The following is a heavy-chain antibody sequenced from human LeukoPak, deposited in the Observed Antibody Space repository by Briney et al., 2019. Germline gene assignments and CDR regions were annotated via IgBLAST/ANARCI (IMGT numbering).Heavy chain of an antibody. CDR1: GGSISSSSYY. CDR3: ARFTMVRGVIRTGAVSGMDV. J-gene: IGHJ6*02. D-gene: IGHD3-10*01. CDR2: IYYSGST. V-gene: IGHV4-39*07. Sequence: SETLSLTCTVSGGSISSSSYYWGWIRQPPGKGLEWIGSIYYSGSTYYNPSLKSRVTISVDTSKNQFSLKLSSVTAADTAVYYCARFTMVRGVIRTGAVSGMDVWGQGTTVTVSS.